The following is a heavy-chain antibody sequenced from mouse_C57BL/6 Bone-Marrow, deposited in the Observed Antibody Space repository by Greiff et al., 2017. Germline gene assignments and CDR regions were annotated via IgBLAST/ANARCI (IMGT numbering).Heavy chain of an antibody. CDR1: GYTFTSYG. J-gene: IGHJ3*01. D-gene: IGHD6-1*01. CDR2: IYPRSGNT. Sequence: QVQLKESGAELARPGASVKLSCKASGYTFTSYGISWVKQRTGKGLEWIGEIYPRSGNTYYNEKFKGKATLTADKSSSTAYMALRSLTSEDSAVYFCARWGRGLGFAYWGQGTLVTVSA. V-gene: IGHV1-81*01. CDR3: ARWGRGLGFAY.